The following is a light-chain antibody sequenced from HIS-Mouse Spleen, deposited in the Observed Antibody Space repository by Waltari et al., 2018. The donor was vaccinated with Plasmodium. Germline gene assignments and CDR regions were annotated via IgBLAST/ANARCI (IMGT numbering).Light chain of an antibody. CDR2: DVS. J-gene: IGLJ1*01. Sequence: QSALTQPASVSGSPGQSITISCTGTSSDVCGYNYVSWYQQHPGQAPKLMIYDVSNRPSGVSNRSSGPKSGKSASLTISGLQAEDEADYYCSSYTSSSTVYVFGTGTKVTVL. CDR1: SSDVCGYNY. V-gene: IGLV2-14*03. CDR3: SSYTSSSTVYV.